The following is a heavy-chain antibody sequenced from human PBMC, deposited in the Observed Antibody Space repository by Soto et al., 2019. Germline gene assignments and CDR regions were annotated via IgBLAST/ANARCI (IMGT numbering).Heavy chain of an antibody. J-gene: IGHJ6*03. CDR1: GFTFSSYA. D-gene: IGHD3-3*01. V-gene: IGHV3-23*01. CDR3: AKVKTHYDFWSGNYYYYYMDV. Sequence: EVQLLESGGGLVQPGGSLRLSCAASGFTFSSYAMSWVRQAPGKGLEWVSAISGSGGSTYYADSVKGRFTIARDNSKNTLYLQMNSLRDEDTAVYYCAKVKTHYDFWSGNYYYYYMDVWGKGTTVTVSS. CDR2: ISGSGGST.